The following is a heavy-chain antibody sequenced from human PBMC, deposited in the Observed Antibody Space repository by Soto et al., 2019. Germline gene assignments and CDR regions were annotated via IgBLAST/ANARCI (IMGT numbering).Heavy chain of an antibody. CDR3: ARERTGTTSMDV. CDR2: MNPNSGNT. D-gene: IGHD1-1*01. V-gene: IGHV1-8*02. Sequence: ASVKVSCKASGYTFASYDSKWVRQATGQGLEWMGWMNPNSGNTGYAQKFQGRVTMTRNTSISTAYMELSSLRSEGTAVYYCARERTGTTSMDVWGQGTTVTVSS. J-gene: IGHJ6*02. CDR1: GYTFASYD.